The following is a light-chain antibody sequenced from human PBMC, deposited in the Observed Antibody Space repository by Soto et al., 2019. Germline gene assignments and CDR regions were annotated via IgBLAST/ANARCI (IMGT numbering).Light chain of an antibody. CDR3: QQRYNCPPLIT. J-gene: IGKJ5*01. V-gene: IGKV3-11*01. CDR2: DAS. Sequence: EIVLTQSPATLSLSPGERATLSCRASQTFSSHLAWYQQKPGQAPRLLIYDASTRATGIPARFSGRGSGTDFASTISILVTENCAEYYGQQRYNCPPLITFGQGTRLEIK. CDR1: QTFSSH.